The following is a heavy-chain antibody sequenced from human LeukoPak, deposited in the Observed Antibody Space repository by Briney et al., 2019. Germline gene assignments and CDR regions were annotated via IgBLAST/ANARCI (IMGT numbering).Heavy chain of an antibody. J-gene: IGHJ5*02. CDR2: ISYDGSNK. Sequence: GGSLRLSCAASGFTFSSYAMHWVRQAPGKGLEWVAVISYDGSNKYYADSVKGRFTISRDNSKNTLYLQMNSLRAEDTAVYYCAKEEGIKRGTNFDPWGQGSLVTVSS. D-gene: IGHD1-7*01. CDR3: AKEEGIKRGTNFDP. V-gene: IGHV3-30*04. CDR1: GFTFSSYA.